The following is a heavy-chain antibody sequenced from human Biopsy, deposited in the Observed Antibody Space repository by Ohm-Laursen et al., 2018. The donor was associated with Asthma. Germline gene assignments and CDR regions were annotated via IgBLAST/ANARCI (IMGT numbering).Heavy chain of an antibody. Sequence: SLRLSCSASGFSFDDYAMFWVRQAPGKGLEWVSGISWNSGTIGYADSVKGRFTISRDNAKNSLYLQMNSLRAEDTAVYYCARVMELELLDYWGQGTLVTVSS. CDR2: ISWNSGTI. CDR1: GFSFDDYA. J-gene: IGHJ4*02. D-gene: IGHD1-7*01. V-gene: IGHV3-9*01. CDR3: ARVMELELLDY.